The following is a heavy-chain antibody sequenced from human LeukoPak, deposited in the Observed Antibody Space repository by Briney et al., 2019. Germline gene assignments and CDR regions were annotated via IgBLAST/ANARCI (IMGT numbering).Heavy chain of an antibody. D-gene: IGHD3-10*01. CDR1: GFTFSSYW. CDR2: IKEDATES. Sequence: PGGSLRLSCAASGFTFSSYWMTWIRQAPGKGLEWVAHIKEDATESRSVDSVKGRFTISRDNTKNSLFLQLNSLTAEDTAVYYCVRDRGWYHFDLWGQGTLVTVSS. J-gene: IGHJ4*02. V-gene: IGHV3-7*01. CDR3: VRDRGWYHFDL.